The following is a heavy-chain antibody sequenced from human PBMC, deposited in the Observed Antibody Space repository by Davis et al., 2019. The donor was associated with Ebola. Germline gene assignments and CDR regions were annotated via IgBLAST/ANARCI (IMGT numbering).Heavy chain of an antibody. D-gene: IGHD1-1*01. Sequence: MPSETLSLTCSVFGDPISTATSYYWGWIRQPPGKGLEWLGSVYYSGITYYSPSLKSRVTIYVDTSKNQFSLKLNSVTAADTAVYYCARLPNGPLDQTDWGKGTTVNVSS. J-gene: IGHJ6*04. CDR3: ARLPNGPLDQTD. CDR2: VYYSGIT. CDR1: GDPISTATSYY. V-gene: IGHV4-39*01.